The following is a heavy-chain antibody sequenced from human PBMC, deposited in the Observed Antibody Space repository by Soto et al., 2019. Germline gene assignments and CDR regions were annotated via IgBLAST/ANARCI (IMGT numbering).Heavy chain of an antibody. Sequence: GGSLRLSCEASGFNFRDFWMHWVRQPPGKGPEWVSNIPSDGRDVSYADSVRGRFTISRDDARNTLYLQMSDLGVEDTAIYYCTRDDSGLGIDYWGQGTQVTVSS. CDR1: GFNFRDFW. CDR3: TRDDSGLGIDY. J-gene: IGHJ4*02. V-gene: IGHV3-74*01. D-gene: IGHD1-26*01. CDR2: IPSDGRDV.